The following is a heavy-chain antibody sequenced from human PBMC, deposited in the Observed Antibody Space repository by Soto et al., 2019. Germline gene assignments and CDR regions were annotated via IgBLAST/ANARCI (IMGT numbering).Heavy chain of an antibody. CDR1: GGTFSSYA. V-gene: IGHV1-69*01. J-gene: IGHJ4*02. Sequence: QVQLVQSGAEVKKPGSSVKVSCKASGGTFSSYAISWVRQAPGQGLEWMGGIIPIFGTANYAQKFQGRVTITADESRRIPYRGGSGLGSGDRAVYYCASETIAAAGKGPGFWNYWGQGTLVTVSS. D-gene: IGHD6-13*01. CDR3: ASETIAAAGKGPGFWNY. CDR2: IIPIFGTA.